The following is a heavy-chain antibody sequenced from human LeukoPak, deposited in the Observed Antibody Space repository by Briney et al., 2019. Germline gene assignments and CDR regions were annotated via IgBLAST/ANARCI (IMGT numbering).Heavy chain of an antibody. CDR1: GDSVSSNSAA. V-gene: IGHV6-1*01. CDR3: ARTGLAVAGRNWFDP. CDR2: RYYRSKWYN. J-gene: IGHJ5*02. D-gene: IGHD6-19*01. Sequence: SQTLSLTCAISGDSVSSNSAAWNWIRQSLSRDLEWLGRRYYRSKWYNDYAVSVKSRITINPDTSKNQFSLQLNSVTPEDTAVYYCARTGLAVAGRNWFDPWGQGTLVTVSS.